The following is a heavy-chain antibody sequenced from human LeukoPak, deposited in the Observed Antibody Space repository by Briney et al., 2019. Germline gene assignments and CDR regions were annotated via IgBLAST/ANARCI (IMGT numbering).Heavy chain of an antibody. CDR1: GGSISSYY. V-gene: IGHV4-59*12. Sequence: SETLSLTCTVSGGSISSYYWSWIRQPPGKGLEWIGYIYYSGSTNYNPSLKSRVTMSVDTSKNQFSLKLSSVTAADTAVYYCARARTKGSGSANWFDPWGQGTLVTVSS. CDR2: IYYSGST. J-gene: IGHJ5*02. D-gene: IGHD3-10*01. CDR3: ARARTKGSGSANWFDP.